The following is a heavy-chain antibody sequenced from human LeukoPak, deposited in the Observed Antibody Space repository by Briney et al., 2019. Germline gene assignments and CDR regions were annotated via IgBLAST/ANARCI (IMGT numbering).Heavy chain of an antibody. J-gene: IGHJ4*02. CDR2: LSASGNT. CDR3: ARGQAVTTSYFDY. V-gene: IGHV3-23*01. D-gene: IGHD4-17*01. Sequence: GGSLRLSCAASEFTFSNYAMSWVRQAPGKGPEWVSLLSASGNTYYADSVKGRFTISRDSSKSTLYLQMNSLRAEDSDLYYCARGQAVTTSYFDYWGQGSLVTVSS. CDR1: EFTFSNYA.